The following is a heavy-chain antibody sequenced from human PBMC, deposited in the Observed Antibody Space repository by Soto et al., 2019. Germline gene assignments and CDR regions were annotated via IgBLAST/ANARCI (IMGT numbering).Heavy chain of an antibody. CDR1: GGSFSGYY. Sequence: SETLSLTCAVDGGSFSGYYWSWIRQPPGKGLEWIGEINHSGSTNYNPSLKSRFTISLDTSKTQFSLKLSSVTAAHPAVYYSARGVVVVAAHFDYWGQGTLVTVSS. V-gene: IGHV4-34*01. J-gene: IGHJ4*02. CDR2: INHSGST. CDR3: ARGVVVVAAHFDY. D-gene: IGHD2-15*01.